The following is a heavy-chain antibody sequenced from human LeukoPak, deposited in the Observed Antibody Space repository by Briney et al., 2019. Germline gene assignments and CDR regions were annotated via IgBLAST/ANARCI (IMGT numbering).Heavy chain of an antibody. V-gene: IGHV3-33*01. CDR3: ARERAPYYFDY. CDR2: IWYDGSNK. CDR1: GFTFSSYG. Sequence: GGSLRLSCAASGFTFSSYGMHWVRQAPGKGLEWVAVIWYDGSNKYYADSVKGRFTISRDNSKNTLYLQMNSLRAEDTAVYYCARERAPYYFDYWGQGTLVTVSS. J-gene: IGHJ4*02.